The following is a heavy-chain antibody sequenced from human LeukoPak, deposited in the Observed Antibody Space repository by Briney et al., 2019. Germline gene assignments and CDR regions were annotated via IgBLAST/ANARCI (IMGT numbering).Heavy chain of an antibody. CDR3: ARGVGRWHAGLHYYYMDV. CDR2: INSYIGNT. V-gene: IGHV1-18*01. D-gene: IGHD4-23*01. Sequence: ASVKVSCKASGSTFSNHDISWVRQAPGQGLEWMGWINSYIGNTNYAQRLRGRVTMTIDTSTNTAYMELRSLRSEDTAVYYCARGVGRWHAGLHYYYMDVWGKGTTVTVSS. CDR1: GSTFSNHD. J-gene: IGHJ6*03.